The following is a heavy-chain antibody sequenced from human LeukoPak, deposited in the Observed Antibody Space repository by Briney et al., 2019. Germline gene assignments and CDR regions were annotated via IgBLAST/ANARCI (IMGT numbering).Heavy chain of an antibody. V-gene: IGHV3-30-3*01. Sequence: GGSLRLSCAASGFTFSSYAMPWVRQAPGKGLEWVAVISYDGSNKYYADSVKGRFTISRDNSKNTLYLQMNSLRAEDTAVYYCARDLSLKPRRGYGSGSSGYWGQGTLVTVSS. CDR2: ISYDGSNK. J-gene: IGHJ4*02. CDR3: ARDLSLKPRRGYGSGSSGY. CDR1: GFTFSSYA. D-gene: IGHD3-10*01.